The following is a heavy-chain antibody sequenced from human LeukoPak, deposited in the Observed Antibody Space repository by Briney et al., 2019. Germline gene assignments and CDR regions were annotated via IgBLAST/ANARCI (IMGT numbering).Heavy chain of an antibody. CDR3: AKAPVTSCRGAYCYPFDS. D-gene: IGHD2-21*01. Sequence: GGSLRLSCAASGFTFSSYEMNWVRQAPGKGLEWVSYISSSGNTIYHADSVRGRFTISRDNSKNTLYLQMNSLRAEDAAVYFCAKAPVTSCRGAYCYPFDSWGQGTLVTVSS. V-gene: IGHV3-48*03. CDR2: ISSSGNTI. J-gene: IGHJ4*02. CDR1: GFTFSSYE.